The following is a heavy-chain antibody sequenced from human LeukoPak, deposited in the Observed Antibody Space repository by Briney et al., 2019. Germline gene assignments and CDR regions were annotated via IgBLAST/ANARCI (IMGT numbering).Heavy chain of an antibody. J-gene: IGHJ4*02. CDR2: ISAYNGNT. D-gene: IGHD3-9*01. Sequence: ASVKVSCKASGYTFTSYGISWVRQAPGQGLEWMGWISAYNGNTNFAQKLQGRVTMTTDTSTSAAYMDLRSLRSDDTAVYYCARDQAATNTQVRFCLDWGQGTLVTVSS. V-gene: IGHV1-18*01. CDR3: ARDQAATNTQVRFCLD. CDR1: GYTFTSYG.